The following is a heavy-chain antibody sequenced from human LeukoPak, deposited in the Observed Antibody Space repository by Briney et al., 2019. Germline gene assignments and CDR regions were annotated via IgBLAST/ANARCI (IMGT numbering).Heavy chain of an antibody. Sequence: SQTLSLTCAISGDSVSRDSIAWNWIRQSPSRGLEWLGRTYYKSAWYNDYAVSVKGRIIVNPDTSKNQFSLQLNSVTPEDTAVYYCARGTGWPQFDYWGQGTLVTVSS. CDR1: GDSVSRDSIA. CDR2: TYYKSAWYN. CDR3: ARGTGWPQFDY. V-gene: IGHV6-1*01. D-gene: IGHD6-19*01. J-gene: IGHJ4*02.